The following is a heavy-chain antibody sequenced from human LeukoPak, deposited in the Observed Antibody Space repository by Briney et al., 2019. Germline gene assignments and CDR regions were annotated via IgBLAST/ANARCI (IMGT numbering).Heavy chain of an antibody. CDR3: ARIPMDYGSSGYYYAFDY. V-gene: IGHV4-59*01. CDR2: IYYSGST. D-gene: IGHD3-22*01. Sequence: PSETLSLTCTVSGGSISSYYWSWIRQPPGKGLEWIGYIYYSGSTNYNPSLKSRVTISVDTSKNQFSLKLSSVTAADTAVYYCARIPMDYGSSGYYYAFDYWGQGTLVTVSS. CDR1: GGSISSYY. J-gene: IGHJ4*02.